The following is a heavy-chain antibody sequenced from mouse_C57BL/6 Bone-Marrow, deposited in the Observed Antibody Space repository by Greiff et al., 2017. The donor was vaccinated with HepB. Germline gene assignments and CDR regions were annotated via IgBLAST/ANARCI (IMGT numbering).Heavy chain of an antibody. CDR1: GFTFSSYG. Sequence: EVHLVESGGDLVKPGGSLKLSCAASGFTFSSYGMSWVRQTPDKRLEWVATISSGGSYTYYPDSVKGRFTISRDNAKNTLYLQMSSLKSEDTAMYCCARQRDLLWLDYFGYWGQGTTLTVSS. D-gene: IGHD2-2*01. CDR2: ISSGGSYT. V-gene: IGHV5-6*01. CDR3: ARQRDLLWLDYFGY. J-gene: IGHJ2*01.